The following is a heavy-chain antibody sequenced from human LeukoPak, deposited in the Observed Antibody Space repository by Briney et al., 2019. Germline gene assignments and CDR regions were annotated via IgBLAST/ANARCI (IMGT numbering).Heavy chain of an antibody. CDR1: GGSISSYY. D-gene: IGHD6-13*01. V-gene: IGHV4-59*08. CDR3: ARVRVAAAGAYYFDS. J-gene: IGHJ4*02. CDR2: IYYNENT. Sequence: SETLSLTCTVSGGSISSYYWGWIRQPPGKGLEWIGYIYYNENTSHNPSLKSRVTISVDTSKNQFSLQMTSVTAADTAVYYCARVRVAAAGAYYFDSWGQGTLVTVSS.